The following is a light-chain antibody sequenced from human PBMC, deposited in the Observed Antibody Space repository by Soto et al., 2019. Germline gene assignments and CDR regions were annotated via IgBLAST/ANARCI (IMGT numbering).Light chain of an antibody. CDR2: DAS. V-gene: IGKV1-5*01. J-gene: IGKJ4*01. Sequence: DIQMTQSPSTLSASVGDRVTITYRSSQTIGSWLAWYQQKPGTAPKLLIYDASTLESGVPSRFSGSGSGTEITLTISSLQPDDFATYYCQQYDNYPLTFGGGTKVDIK. CDR3: QQYDNYPLT. CDR1: QTIGSW.